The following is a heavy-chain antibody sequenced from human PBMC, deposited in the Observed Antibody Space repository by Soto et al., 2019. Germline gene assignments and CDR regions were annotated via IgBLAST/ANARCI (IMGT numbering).Heavy chain of an antibody. CDR2: IRSSSTTK. D-gene: IGHD2-15*01. CDR3: ARDGCSVSNCLNWFDP. Sequence: EVQLVESGGGLVQPGGSLRLSCAASGFTFSSYSMNWVRQAPGKGLEWVSYIRSSSTTKYYADSVKGRFTISRDNAKNSLYLQMNSLRAEDTAVYYCARDGCSVSNCLNWFDPWGQGTLVTVSS. J-gene: IGHJ5*02. V-gene: IGHV3-48*01. CDR1: GFTFSSYS.